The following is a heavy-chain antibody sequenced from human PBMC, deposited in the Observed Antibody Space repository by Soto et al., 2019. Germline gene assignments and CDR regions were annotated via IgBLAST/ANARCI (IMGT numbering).Heavy chain of an antibody. Sequence: QVQLQESGPGLVKPSGTLSLTCAVSGDSVRSPYYWCWVRQSPGKCLAWIGEVFHTGTTSYNPSLRSRVTISMDKSINQFSLDLTSVTAADTAVYYCARSEGWYAIHAWGPGTLVIVSS. V-gene: IGHV4-4*02. CDR1: GDSVRSPYY. D-gene: IGHD6-13*01. J-gene: IGHJ5*02. CDR2: VFHTGTT. CDR3: ARSEGWYAIHA.